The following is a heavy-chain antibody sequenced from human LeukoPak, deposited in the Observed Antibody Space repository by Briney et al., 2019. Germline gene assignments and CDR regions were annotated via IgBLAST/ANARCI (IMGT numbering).Heavy chain of an antibody. CDR2: IRYDGSNK. Sequence: GGSLRLSCAASGFTFSNYDMHWVRQAPGKGLEWVAFIRYDGSNKYYADSVKGRFTISRDNSKNTLFLQINSLRAEDTAVYYCAKDRKGYNFWSGYYTNDYWGQGTLVTVSS. CDR3: AKDRKGYNFWSGYYTNDY. CDR1: GFTFSNYD. D-gene: IGHD3-3*01. J-gene: IGHJ4*02. V-gene: IGHV3-30*02.